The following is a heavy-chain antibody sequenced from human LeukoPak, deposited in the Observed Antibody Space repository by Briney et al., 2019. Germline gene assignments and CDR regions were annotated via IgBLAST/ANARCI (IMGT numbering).Heavy chain of an antibody. Sequence: SQTLSLTCAISGDSVSSNSAAWNWIRQSPSGGLEWLGRTYYRSKWYNDYAVSVKSRITINPDTSKNQFSLQLNSVTPEDTAVYYCARDLTSSGWYDYYGMDVWGQGTTVTVSS. D-gene: IGHD6-19*01. J-gene: IGHJ6*02. CDR2: TYYRSKWYN. CDR1: GDSVSSNSAA. V-gene: IGHV6-1*01. CDR3: ARDLTSSGWYDYYGMDV.